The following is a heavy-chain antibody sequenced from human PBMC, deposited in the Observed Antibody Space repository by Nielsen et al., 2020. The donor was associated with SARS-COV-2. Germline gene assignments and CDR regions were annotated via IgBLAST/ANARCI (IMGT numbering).Heavy chain of an antibody. CDR1: GFTFDDYA. V-gene: IGHV3-9*01. Sequence: GGSLRLSCAASGFTFDDYAMHWVRQAPGKGLEWVSGISWNSGSIGYADSAKGRFTISRDNAKNSLYLQMNSLRAEDTALYYCAKDSSSWYVQHWGQGTLVTVSS. J-gene: IGHJ1*01. D-gene: IGHD6-13*01. CDR3: AKDSSSWYVQH. CDR2: ISWNSGSI.